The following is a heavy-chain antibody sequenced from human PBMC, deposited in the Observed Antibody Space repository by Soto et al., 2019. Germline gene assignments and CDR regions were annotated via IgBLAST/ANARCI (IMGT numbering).Heavy chain of an antibody. CDR3: AKGATGYYYYGIDV. D-gene: IGHD1-26*01. CDR2: FSGSGGST. V-gene: IGHV3-23*01. CDR1: GFTFSRYA. J-gene: IGHJ6*02. Sequence: EVQLLESGGGLVQPGGYLRLSCAASGFTFSRYAMSWVRQAPGKGLEWVSAFSGSGGSTNYADSLKGRFTISRDNSKNTLYLQMNSLRADNTAVYYYAKGATGYYYYGIDVWGHGNTFTVSS.